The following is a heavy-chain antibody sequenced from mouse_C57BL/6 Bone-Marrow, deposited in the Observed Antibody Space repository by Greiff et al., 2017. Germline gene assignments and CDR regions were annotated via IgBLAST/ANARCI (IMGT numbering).Heavy chain of an antibody. CDR3: ARRPNGSSYWYFDV. CDR2: IYPGGGYT. D-gene: IGHD1-1*01. Sequence: QVHVKQSGAELVRPGTSVKMSCKASGYTFTNYWIGWAKQRPGHGLEWIGDIYPGGGYTNYNEKFKGKATLTADKSSSTAYMQFSSLTSEDSAIYYCARRPNGSSYWYFDVWGTGTTVTVSS. CDR1: GYTFTNYW. V-gene: IGHV1-63*01. J-gene: IGHJ1*03.